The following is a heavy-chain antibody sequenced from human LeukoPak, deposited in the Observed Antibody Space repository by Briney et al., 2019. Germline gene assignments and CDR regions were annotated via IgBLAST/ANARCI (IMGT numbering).Heavy chain of an antibody. V-gene: IGHV4-39*02. CDR2: IYYSGST. Sequence: SETLSLTCTVSGGSISSSSYYWGWIRQPPGTGLEWIGSIYYSGSTYYNPSLKSRVTISVDTSKDQFSLKLSTVTAADTAVYYCARDPLMGATWDFDDWGQGTLVTVSS. J-gene: IGHJ4*02. CDR3: ARDPLMGATWDFDD. D-gene: IGHD1-26*01. CDR1: GGSISSSSYY.